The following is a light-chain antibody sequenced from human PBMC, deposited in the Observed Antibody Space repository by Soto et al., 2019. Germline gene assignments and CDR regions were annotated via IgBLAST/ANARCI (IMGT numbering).Light chain of an antibody. Sequence: QSALTQPASVSGSPGQSITISCTGTSSDVGGYNYVSWYQQHPGKAPKVMIYDVSNRPSGVSNRFSGSKSGNTASLSISGLQAEGEADYYCSSYTSSSTYVFGTGTKVTVL. CDR3: SSYTSSSTYV. CDR1: SSDVGGYNY. J-gene: IGLJ1*01. V-gene: IGLV2-14*01. CDR2: DVS.